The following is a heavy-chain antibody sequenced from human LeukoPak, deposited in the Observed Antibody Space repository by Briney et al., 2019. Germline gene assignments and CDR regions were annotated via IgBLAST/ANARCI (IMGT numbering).Heavy chain of an antibody. J-gene: IGHJ4*02. D-gene: IGHD1-26*01. V-gene: IGHV3-48*03. CDR2: ISGGGGTI. CDR3: ARDGSGSYELYFDY. Sequence: PGGSLRLSCAASGFTFSSYGMNWVRQAPGKGLEWVSHISGGGGTISYADSVRGLFTISRDYDKNSLYLQMKSLRAEDTAVYYCARDGSGSYELYFDYWGRGPLVTVSS. CDR1: GFTFSSYG.